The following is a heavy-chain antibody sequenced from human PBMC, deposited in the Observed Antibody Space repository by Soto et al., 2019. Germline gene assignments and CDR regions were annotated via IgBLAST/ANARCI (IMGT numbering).Heavy chain of an antibody. D-gene: IGHD6-19*01. CDR2: ISAYNGNT. CDR1: GYTFTSYG. V-gene: IGHV1-18*01. CDR3: ARDLADGLFDY. J-gene: IGHJ4*02. Sequence: QVQLVQSGAEVKKPGASVKVSCKASGYTFTSYGISWVRQAPGQGLEWMGWISAYNGNTKYAQKLQGRVTMTTDTSTRTAYMEVRSLRSDDAAVYYCARDLADGLFDYWGQGTLVTVSS.